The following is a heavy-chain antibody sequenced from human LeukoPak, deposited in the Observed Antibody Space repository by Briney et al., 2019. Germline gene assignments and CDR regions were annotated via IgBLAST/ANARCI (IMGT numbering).Heavy chain of an antibody. CDR2: ISTTGSTV. V-gene: IGHV3-48*03. J-gene: IGHJ5*02. CDR3: AKGSSGYFLDL. D-gene: IGHD3-22*01. Sequence: PGGSLRLSCAASGFSFGGYEMNWVRRAPGKGLEWVSYISTTGSTVYYADSVEGRFTISRDNAKNLLYLQMNSLRADDTALYYCAKGSSGYFLDLWGQGTLVTVSS. CDR1: GFSFGGYE.